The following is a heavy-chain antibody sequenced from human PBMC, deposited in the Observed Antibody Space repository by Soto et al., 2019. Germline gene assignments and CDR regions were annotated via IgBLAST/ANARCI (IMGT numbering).Heavy chain of an antibody. D-gene: IGHD6-19*01. CDR2: ISYDGSNK. V-gene: IGHV3-30-3*01. CDR1: GFTFSSYA. J-gene: IGHJ6*02. Sequence: VQLVESGGGVVQPGRSLRLSCAASGFTFSSYAMHWVRQAPGKGLEWVAVISYDGSNKYYADSVKGRFTISRDNSKNTLYLQMNSLRAEDTAVYYCARDGPIAVAGTGFQGYYYYGMDVWGQGTTVTVSS. CDR3: ARDGPIAVAGTGFQGYYYYGMDV.